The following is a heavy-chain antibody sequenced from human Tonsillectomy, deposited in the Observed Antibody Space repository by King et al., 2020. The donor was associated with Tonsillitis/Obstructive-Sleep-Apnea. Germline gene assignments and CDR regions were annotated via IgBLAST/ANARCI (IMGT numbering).Heavy chain of an antibody. CDR3: ARVLDYYDSSGYRAFDI. CDR1: GFTFSSFW. J-gene: IGHJ3*02. V-gene: IGHV3-7*03. Sequence: VQLVESGGGLVQPGGSLRLSCAASGFTFSSFWMSWVRQAPGKGLEWVANIKEDGSEKYYVDSVKGRFTISRDNAKNSLYLQMNSLRAEDTAVYYCARVLDYYDSSGYRAFDIWGRGTMVTVSS. D-gene: IGHD3-22*01. CDR2: IKEDGSEK.